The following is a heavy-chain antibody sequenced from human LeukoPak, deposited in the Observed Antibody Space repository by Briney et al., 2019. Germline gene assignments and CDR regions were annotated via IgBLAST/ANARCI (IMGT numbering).Heavy chain of an antibody. V-gene: IGHV4-59*01. CDR1: GGSISSYY. J-gene: IGHJ3*02. CDR2: IYYSGST. CDR3: ARETVLYGDAFDI. D-gene: IGHD2-8*01. Sequence: PETLSLTCTVSGGSISSYYWSWIRQPPGKGLEWIGYIYYSGSTNYNPSLKSRVTISVDTSKNQFSLKLSSVTAADTAVYYCARETVLYGDAFDIWGQGTMVTVSS.